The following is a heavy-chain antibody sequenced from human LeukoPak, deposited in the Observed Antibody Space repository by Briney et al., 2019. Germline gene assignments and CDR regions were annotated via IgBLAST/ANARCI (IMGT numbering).Heavy chain of an antibody. CDR1: GFTFSTYW. CDR3: AREGTFGDYRASGDH. D-gene: IGHD2-21*02. J-gene: IGHJ4*02. CDR2: IKQDGSQK. V-gene: IGHV3-7*03. Sequence: PGGSLRLSCEASGFTFSTYWMKWVRQAPGRGLEWEANIKQDGSQKYYVDSVKGRFIISRDNAKNSLYLQMNSVRAEDTAVYYCAREGTFGDYRASGDHWGQGALVTVSS.